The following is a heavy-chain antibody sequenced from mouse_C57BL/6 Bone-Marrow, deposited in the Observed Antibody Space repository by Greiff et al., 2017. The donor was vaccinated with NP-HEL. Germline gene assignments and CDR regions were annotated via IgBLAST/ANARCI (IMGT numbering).Heavy chain of an antibody. J-gene: IGHJ3*01. CDR3: AREIRRFAY. V-gene: IGHV5-6*02. Sequence: DVMLVESGGDLVKPGGSLKLSCAASGFTFSSYGLSWVRQTPDKRLEWVATISSGGSYTYYPDSVKGRFTISRDNAKNTLYLQMCSLKSEDTAMDYCAREIRRFAYWGQGTLVTVSA. CDR2: ISSGGSYT. CDR1: GFTFSSYG.